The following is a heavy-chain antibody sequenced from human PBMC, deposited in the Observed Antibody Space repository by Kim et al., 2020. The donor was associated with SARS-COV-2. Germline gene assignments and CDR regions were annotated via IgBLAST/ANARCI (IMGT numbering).Heavy chain of an antibody. CDR3: ARLYGSGSYISHEPFDI. Sequence: VKGRFTISRDNSKNTLYLQMNSLRAEDTAVYYCARLYGSGSYISHEPFDIWGQGTMVTVSS. V-gene: IGHV3-53*01. J-gene: IGHJ3*02. D-gene: IGHD3-10*01.